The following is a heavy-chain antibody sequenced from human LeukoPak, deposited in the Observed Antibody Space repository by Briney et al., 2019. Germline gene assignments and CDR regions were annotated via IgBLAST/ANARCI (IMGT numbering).Heavy chain of an antibody. CDR1: GFTFSNYE. Sequence: GGSLRLSCAASGFTFSNYEMKWVRQAPGKGLEWVSYISSSGSSINYADSVKGRFTTSRDNAENSLSLQMNSLRAEDTDVYYCSIVACSSTTCSLDYWGQGTLVTVSS. V-gene: IGHV3-48*03. D-gene: IGHD2-2*01. CDR2: ISSSGSSI. CDR3: SIVACSSTTCSLDY. J-gene: IGHJ4*02.